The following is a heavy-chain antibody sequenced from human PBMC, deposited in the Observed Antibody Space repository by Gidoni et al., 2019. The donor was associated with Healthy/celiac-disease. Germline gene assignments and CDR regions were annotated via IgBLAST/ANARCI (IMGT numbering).Heavy chain of an antibody. Sequence: QVQLQESGPGLVKPSETLSLTCTVSVGSISSYYWSWIRQPPGKGLEWIGYIYYSGSTNYNPSLKSRVTISVDTSKNQFSLKLSSVTAADTAVYYCARDSSRGDYVDYWGQGTLVTVSS. J-gene: IGHJ4*02. CDR3: ARDSSRGDYVDY. V-gene: IGHV4-59*01. CDR1: VGSISSYY. CDR2: IYYSGST.